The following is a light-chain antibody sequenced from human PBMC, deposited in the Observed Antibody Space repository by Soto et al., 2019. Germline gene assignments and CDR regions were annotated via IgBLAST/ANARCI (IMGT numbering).Light chain of an antibody. Sequence: DIQMTQSPSSLSASVGDRVTIICRASQSVSTRLAWYKQKPGKAPKVLIYDASSWAGGVPSRFTGSGSGTEFTLTINSLQPDDFATYYCQQYSVYWTFGQGTKVEIK. CDR2: DAS. CDR1: QSVSTR. V-gene: IGKV1-5*02. J-gene: IGKJ1*01. CDR3: QQYSVYWT.